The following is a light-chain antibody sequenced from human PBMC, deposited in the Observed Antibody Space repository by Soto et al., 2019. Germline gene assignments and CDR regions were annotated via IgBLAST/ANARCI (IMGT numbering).Light chain of an antibody. CDR1: SGHSSYI. CDR2: LEGSGSY. J-gene: IGLJ1*01. Sequence: QYVLTQSSSASASLGSSVNLTCTLSSGHSSYIIAWHQQQPGKAPRYLMKLEGSGSYNKGSGVPDRFSGSSSGADRYLTMSNLQSEDEADYYCETWDNNTRVFGTGTKLTVL. CDR3: ETWDNNTRV. V-gene: IGLV4-60*03.